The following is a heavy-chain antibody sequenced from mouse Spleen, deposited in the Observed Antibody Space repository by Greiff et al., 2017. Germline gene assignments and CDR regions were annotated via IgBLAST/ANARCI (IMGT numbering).Heavy chain of an antibody. CDR1: GFTFSDYY. D-gene: IGHD1-1*01. CDR2: INYDGSST. J-gene: IGHJ1*03. CDR3: ARVITTVVATDFDV. V-gene: IGHV5-16*01. Sequence: EVKVEESEGGLVQPGSSMKLSCTASGFTFSDYYMAWVRQVPEKGLEWVANINYDGSSTYYLDSLKSRFIISRDNAKNILYLQMSSLKSEDTATYYCARVITTVVATDFDVWGTGTTVTVSS.